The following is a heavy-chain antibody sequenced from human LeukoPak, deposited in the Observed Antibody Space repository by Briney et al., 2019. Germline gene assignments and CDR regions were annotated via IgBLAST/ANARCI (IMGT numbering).Heavy chain of an antibody. CDR2: INHSGSI. CDR1: GGSFSGYY. Sequence: SETLSLTCTVYGGSFSGYYWSWIRQPPGRGLEWIGEINHSGSINYNPSLKSRVTISVDTSKNQFSLKLSSVTAADTAVYYCARDHLANLASRLFDPWGQGTLVTVSS. J-gene: IGHJ5*02. CDR3: ARDHLANLASRLFDP. V-gene: IGHV4-34*01. D-gene: IGHD3-3*01.